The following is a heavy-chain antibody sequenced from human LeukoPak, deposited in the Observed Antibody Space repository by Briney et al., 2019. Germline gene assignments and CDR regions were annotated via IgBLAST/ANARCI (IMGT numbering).Heavy chain of an antibody. CDR2: ISGSGGST. CDR1: GFTFSSYA. D-gene: IGHD6-19*01. Sequence: PGGSLRLSCAASGFTFSSYAMSWVRQAPGKGLEWFSAISGSGGSTYYADSVKGRFTISRDNSKNTLYLQMNSLRAEDTAVYYCAKSQVRRLVRVVTDYWGQGTLVTVSS. CDR3: AKSQVRRLVRVVTDY. J-gene: IGHJ4*02. V-gene: IGHV3-23*01.